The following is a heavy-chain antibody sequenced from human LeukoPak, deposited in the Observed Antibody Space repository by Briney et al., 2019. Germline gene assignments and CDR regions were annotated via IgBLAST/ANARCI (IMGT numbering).Heavy chain of an antibody. V-gene: IGHV3-48*04. CDR1: GFTFSSYA. Sequence: AGGSLRLSCAASGFTFSSYAMHWVRQAPGEGLEWVSYISSSGSMLHYADSVEGRFTISRDNAKNSLYLQMSSLRVEDTAVYYCTRRPYSSSWYYFDYWGQGTLVTVSS. D-gene: IGHD6-13*01. J-gene: IGHJ4*02. CDR3: TRRPYSSSWYYFDY. CDR2: ISSSGSML.